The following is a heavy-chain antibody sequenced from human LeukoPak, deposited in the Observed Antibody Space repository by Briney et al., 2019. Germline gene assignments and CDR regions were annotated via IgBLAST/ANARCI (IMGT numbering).Heavy chain of an antibody. V-gene: IGHV4-34*01. CDR3: ARGVFLRGYRPFDY. CDR1: GGSSSGYY. CDR2: INHSGST. J-gene: IGHJ4*02. D-gene: IGHD5-18*01. Sequence: SETLSLTXAVYGGSSSGYYWSWIRQPPGKGLEWIGEINHSGSTNYNPSLKSRVTISVDTSKNQFSLKLSSVTAADTAVYYCARGVFLRGYRPFDYWGQGTLVTVSS.